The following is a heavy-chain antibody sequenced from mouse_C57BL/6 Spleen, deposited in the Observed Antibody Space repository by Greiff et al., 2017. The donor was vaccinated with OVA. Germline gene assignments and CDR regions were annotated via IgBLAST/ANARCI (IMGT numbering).Heavy chain of an antibody. CDR1: GYTFTSYW. J-gene: IGHJ1*03. CDR2: IDPNSGGT. CDR3: ARVYGNYGYFDV. D-gene: IGHD2-1*01. V-gene: IGHV1-72*01. Sequence: QVQLKEPGAELVKPGASVKLSCKASGYTFTSYWMHWVKQRPGRGLEWIGRIDPNSGGTKYNEKFKSKATLTVDKPSSTAYMQLSSLTSEDSAVYYCARVYGNYGYFDVWGTGTTVTVSS.